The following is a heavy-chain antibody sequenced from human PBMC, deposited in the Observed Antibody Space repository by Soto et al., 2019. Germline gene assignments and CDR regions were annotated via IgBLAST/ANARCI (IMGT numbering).Heavy chain of an antibody. CDR2: ISSSSVYI. J-gene: IGHJ5*02. CDR3: VRAAFTQQRLDWFDP. D-gene: IGHD1-1*01. V-gene: IGHV3-21*01. Sequence: EVQLVESGGGLVRPGGSLRLSCAGSGFTFSDYSMNWVRQSPGKGLQWVASISSSSVYIFYEEAVRGRFTISRDNARKSLYLQMNSLRVEDTAVYYCVRAAFTQQRLDWFDPWGQGTLVTVSS. CDR1: GFTFSDYS.